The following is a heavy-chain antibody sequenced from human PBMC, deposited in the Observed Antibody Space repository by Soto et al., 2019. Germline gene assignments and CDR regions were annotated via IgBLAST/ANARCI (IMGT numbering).Heavy chain of an antibody. CDR3: ARYTGSNSLFDS. Sequence: QVQLVQSGAEVKKPGASVSVSCKASGHTFTGDYLHWVRQAPGQGLEWMAWINPKSGYTKSAQKFQARVTLTRDTSISTAYMELRSLRSEDTAVYFCARYTGSNSLFDSWGQGTLVTVSS. CDR2: INPKSGYT. CDR1: GHTFTGDY. J-gene: IGHJ4*02. V-gene: IGHV1-2*02. D-gene: IGHD1-26*01.